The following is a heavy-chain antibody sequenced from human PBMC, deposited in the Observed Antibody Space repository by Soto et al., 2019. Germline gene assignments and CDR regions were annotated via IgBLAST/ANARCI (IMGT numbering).Heavy chain of an antibody. D-gene: IGHD4-17*01. CDR1: GFTFSTYG. CDR3: AKDLQSYGDYDYYCYGMDV. J-gene: IGHJ6*02. CDR2: ISYDGTNK. Sequence: QVQLVESGGGEVQPGRSLTLSCAASGFTFSTYGMHWVRQTPGKGLEWVAVISYDGTNKFYSDSMKGRFTISRDNFKNTLTLQMNSLRAADTAVYSCAKDLQSYGDYDYYCYGMDVWGLGTRVTVSS. V-gene: IGHV3-30*18.